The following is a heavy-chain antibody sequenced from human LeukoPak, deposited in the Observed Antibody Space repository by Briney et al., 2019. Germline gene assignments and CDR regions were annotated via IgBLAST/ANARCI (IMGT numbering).Heavy chain of an antibody. CDR3: VKGDDYGDY. J-gene: IGHJ4*03. CDR2: ISGDASGT. Sequence: GWSLRLSCVVSGITFEDYAMHWVRQVPGPGLEWVSLISGDASGTYYADSVKGRFTISRDNSKNSLYLQMNSLRSEDAALYYCVKGDDYGDYWGHGTLVTVSS. V-gene: IGHV3-43*02. D-gene: IGHD4-17*01. CDR1: GITFEDYA.